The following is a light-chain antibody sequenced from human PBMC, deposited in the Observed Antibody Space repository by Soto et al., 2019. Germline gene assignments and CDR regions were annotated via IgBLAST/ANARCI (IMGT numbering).Light chain of an antibody. Sequence: QSVLTQPPSVSGAPGQRVTISCTGSSSNIGAGYDVHWYQQLPGKAPKLLIYGNSNRPSGVPDRFSGSKSGTSASLAITGLQAEDEADYYCQSFGSSLSGYVFGTGTKLTVL. V-gene: IGLV1-40*01. CDR2: GNS. CDR3: QSFGSSLSGYV. CDR1: SSNIGAGYD. J-gene: IGLJ1*01.